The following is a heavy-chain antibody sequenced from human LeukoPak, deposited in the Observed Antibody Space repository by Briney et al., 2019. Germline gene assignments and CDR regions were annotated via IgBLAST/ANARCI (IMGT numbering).Heavy chain of an antibody. V-gene: IGHV3-53*01. D-gene: IGHD4-17*01. CDR1: GFTVSSNY. CDR3: AREKPGYGDYYFDY. CDR2: IYSGGST. Sequence: GGSLRLSCAASGFTVSSNYMSWVRQAPGKGLGWVSAIYSGGSTYYADSVKGRFTISRDNSKNTLYLQMNSLRAEDTAVYYCAREKPGYGDYYFDYWGQGTLVTVSS. J-gene: IGHJ4*02.